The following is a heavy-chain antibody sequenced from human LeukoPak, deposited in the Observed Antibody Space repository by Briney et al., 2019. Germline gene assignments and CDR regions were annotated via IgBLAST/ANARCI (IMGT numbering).Heavy chain of an antibody. V-gene: IGHV3-23*01. CDR2: ISGSGGST. CDR3: AKETDFWSGYLY. CDR1: GFTFSSYA. D-gene: IGHD3-3*01. J-gene: IGHJ4*02. Sequence: GGSLRLSCAASGFTFSSYAMSGARQAPGKGLEWVSAISGSGGSTYYADSVKGRFTISRDNSKNTLYLQMNSLRAEDTAVYYCAKETDFWSGYLYWGQGTLVTVSS.